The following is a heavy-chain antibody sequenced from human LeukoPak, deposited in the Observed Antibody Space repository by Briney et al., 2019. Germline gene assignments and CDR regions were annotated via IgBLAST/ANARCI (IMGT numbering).Heavy chain of an antibody. CDR1: GFTVSTNY. V-gene: IGHV3-53*01. CDR3: ARAFGYCSTTSCPLGF. CDR2: IYNVENGGKT. D-gene: IGHD2-2*03. Sequence: PGGSLRLSCAASGFTVSTNYMGWVRQAPGKGLEWVSVIYNVENGGKTFYADSVKGRFTISRDNSKNTLYLQMNSLRAEDTAVYYCARAFGYCSTTSCPLGFWGQGTPVTVSS. J-gene: IGHJ4*02.